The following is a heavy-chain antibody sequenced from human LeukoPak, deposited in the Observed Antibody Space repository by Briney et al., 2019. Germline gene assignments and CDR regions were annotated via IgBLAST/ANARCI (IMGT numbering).Heavy chain of an antibody. Sequence: PGGSLRLSSAAPGFTFSSYWMHWVRHAPGKGLGCVSRISTDGSTTSYADSVKGRFTISRDNAKNTLYLQMNSLRAEDTAVYYCATYYCSSTSCYEDYWGQGTLVTVSS. CDR3: ATYYCSSTSCYEDY. CDR2: ISTDGSTT. CDR1: GFTFSSYW. D-gene: IGHD2-2*01. V-gene: IGHV3-74*01. J-gene: IGHJ4*02.